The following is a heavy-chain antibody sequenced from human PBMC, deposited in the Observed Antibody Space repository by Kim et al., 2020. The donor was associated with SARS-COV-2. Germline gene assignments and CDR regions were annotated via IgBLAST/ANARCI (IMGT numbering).Heavy chain of an antibody. D-gene: IGHD3-22*01. CDR3: ARDLGPRGQDYDLY. Sequence: GGSLRLPCAASGFTFSSYWMSWVRQAPGKGLEWVANIKQDGSEKYYVDSVKGRFTISRDNAKNSLYLQMNSLRAEDTAVYYCARDLGPRGQDYDLYWGQGTLVTVSS. CDR2: IKQDGSEK. CDR1: GFTFSSYW. J-gene: IGHJ4*02. V-gene: IGHV3-7*03.